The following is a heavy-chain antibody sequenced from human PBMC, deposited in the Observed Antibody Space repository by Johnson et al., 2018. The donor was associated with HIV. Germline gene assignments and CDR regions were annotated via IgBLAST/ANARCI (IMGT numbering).Heavy chain of an antibody. CDR1: GFTFGTFA. J-gene: IGHJ3*02. D-gene: IGHD2-21*02. CDR2: ISYEGSTK. Sequence: QVQLVESGGGVVQPGRSLRLSCAASGFTFGTFAMHWVRQAPGKGLEWVAVISYEGSTKYYADSVKGRFTISRDNSKNTLYLQMNSLRAEDTALYYCARDLLIAYCCGDCWDAFDIWGQGTMVTVSS. V-gene: IGHV3-30*04. CDR3: ARDLLIAYCCGDCWDAFDI.